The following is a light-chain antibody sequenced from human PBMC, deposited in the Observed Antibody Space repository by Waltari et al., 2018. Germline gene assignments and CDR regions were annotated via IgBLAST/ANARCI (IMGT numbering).Light chain of an antibody. CDR3: LQYYSNPPL. Sequence: DIVMTQSPDSLAVSLGEGATITCKSSQTVLKRCNKRNYVAWFQHKSGQPPKLLISWACTRYSGVPDRFTGSGSGTDFTLDISSLQAEDVAVYYCLQYYSNPPLFGQGTRVEI. CDR1: QTVLKRCNKRNY. J-gene: IGKJ1*01. CDR2: WAC. V-gene: IGKV4-1*01.